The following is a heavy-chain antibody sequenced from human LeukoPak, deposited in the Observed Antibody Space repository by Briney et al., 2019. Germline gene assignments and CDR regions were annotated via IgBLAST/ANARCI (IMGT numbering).Heavy chain of an antibody. V-gene: IGHV4-4*07. CDR1: GGSISSYY. CDR2: IYTSGST. D-gene: IGHD3-22*01. J-gene: IGHJ4*02. Sequence: SETLSLTCTVSGGSISSYYWSWIRQPPGKGLEWIGRIYTSGSTNYNPSLKSRVTMSVDTSKKQVSLKVNSVTAADTAVYYCAEMSSGYYYVRRWGQGTLVTVSS. CDR3: AEMSSGYYYVRR.